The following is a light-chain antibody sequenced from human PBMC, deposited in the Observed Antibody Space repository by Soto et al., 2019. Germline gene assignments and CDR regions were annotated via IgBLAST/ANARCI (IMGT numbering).Light chain of an antibody. Sequence: ATLSCRASQSVIIYLAWYQQKPGQAPRLLIFGASFRATGIPARFSGSGSGTEFNLTISSLQSEDFAVYFCQQYDDWLRLTFGGGTKVDIK. V-gene: IGKV3D-15*01. CDR3: QQYDDWLRLT. CDR2: GAS. CDR1: QSVIIY. J-gene: IGKJ4*01.